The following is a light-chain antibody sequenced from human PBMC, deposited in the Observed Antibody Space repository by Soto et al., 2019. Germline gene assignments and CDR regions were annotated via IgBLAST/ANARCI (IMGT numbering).Light chain of an antibody. CDR3: LQHNSYPQT. J-gene: IGKJ1*01. CDR2: LTY. CDR1: QGIGND. V-gene: IGKV1-17*01. Sequence: DIQMTQSPSSLSVSGGARLTISYWASQGIGNDVGWYQQKPGKAPKRLIYLTYSLQTGVPSRFSGSGSGTDFSLTISSRRPEDSATYFCLQHNSYPQTFGQGTKVDI.